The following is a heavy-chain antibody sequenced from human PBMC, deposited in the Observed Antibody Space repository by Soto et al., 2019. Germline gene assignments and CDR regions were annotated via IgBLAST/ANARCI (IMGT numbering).Heavy chain of an antibody. CDR1: GYSITTFHY. J-gene: IGHJ4*02. CDR2: MHHGGTA. CDR3: ARGSGGYPFDY. D-gene: IGHD1-26*01. Sequence: SETLSLTCAVSGYSITTFHYWAWIRQPPGKGLEWIGSMHHGGTAYFNPSLRDRVTILPDTSKNQLSLKVTSVTAADTAVYFCARGSGGYPFDYWGQGTLVTVSS. V-gene: IGHV4-38-2*01.